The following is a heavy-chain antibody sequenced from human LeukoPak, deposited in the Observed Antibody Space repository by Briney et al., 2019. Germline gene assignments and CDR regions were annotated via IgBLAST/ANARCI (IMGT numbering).Heavy chain of an antibody. CDR2: ISYDGSNK. V-gene: IGHV3-30*04. CDR1: GFTFSSYA. Sequence: PGGSLRLSCAASGFTFSSYAMHWVRQAPGKGLEWVAVISYDGSNKYYADSVKGRFTISRDNSKNRLYLQMNSLRAEDTAVYYCAREYYYDSSGYYSDYFDYWGQGTLVTVSS. J-gene: IGHJ4*02. CDR3: AREYYYDSSGYYSDYFDY. D-gene: IGHD3-22*01.